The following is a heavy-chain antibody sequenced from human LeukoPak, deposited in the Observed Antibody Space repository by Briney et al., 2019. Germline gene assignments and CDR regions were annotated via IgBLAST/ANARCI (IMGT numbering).Heavy chain of an antibody. CDR1: GFTFSNAW. V-gene: IGHV3-15*01. J-gene: IGHJ4*02. CDR2: IKSKTDGGTT. Sequence: GGSLRLSCAASGFTFSNAWMSWVRQAPGKGLEWVGRIKSKTDGGTTDYAAPVKGRFTISRDDSKNTLYLQMNSLKTEDTAVYYCTTGVCYDFWSGPSSPLDYWGQGTLVTVSS. D-gene: IGHD3-3*01. CDR3: TTGVCYDFWSGPSSPLDY.